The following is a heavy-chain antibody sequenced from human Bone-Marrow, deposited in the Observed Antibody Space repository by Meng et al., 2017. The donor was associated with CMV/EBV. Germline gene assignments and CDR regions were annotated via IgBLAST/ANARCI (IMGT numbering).Heavy chain of an antibody. D-gene: IGHD3-3*01. V-gene: IGHV1-18*04. CDR2: ISAYNGNT. CDR3: ARESSYVLRFLEWLPPQTYGMDV. J-gene: IGHJ6*02. Sequence: ASVKVSCKASGYTFTGYYIHWVRQAPGQGLEWMGWISAYNGNTNYAQKLQGRVTMTTDTSTSTAYMELRSLRSDDTAVYYCARESSYVLRFLEWLPPQTYGMDVWGQGTTVTVSS. CDR1: GYTFTGYY.